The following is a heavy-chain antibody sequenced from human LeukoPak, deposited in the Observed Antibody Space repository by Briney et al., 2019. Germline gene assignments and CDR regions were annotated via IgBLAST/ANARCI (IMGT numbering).Heavy chain of an antibody. CDR1: GGSISSYY. D-gene: IGHD6-19*01. V-gene: IGHV4-59*08. CDR3: ARLESSRYSSGWY. Sequence: PSETLSLTCTVSGGSISSYYWSWIRQPPGKGLEWIGSIYYSGSTYYNPSLKSRVTISVDTSKNQFSLKLSSVTAADTAVYYCARLESSRYSSGWYWGQGTLVTVSS. J-gene: IGHJ4*02. CDR2: IYYSGST.